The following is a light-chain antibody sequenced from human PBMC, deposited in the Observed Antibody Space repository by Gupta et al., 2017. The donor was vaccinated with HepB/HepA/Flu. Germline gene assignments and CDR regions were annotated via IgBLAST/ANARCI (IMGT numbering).Light chain of an antibody. CDR2: GAS. CDR3: QQYNDWPPLT. J-gene: IGKJ4*01. CDR1: QRLNSN. Sequence: DIVLTQSPATLSVSPGDRATLSCRASQRLNSNLAWYQQKPGQAPRLLIYGASTRATGIPARFSGSESGTECTLTISSLQSEDFGVYYCQQYNDWPPLTFGGGTKVEI. V-gene: IGKV3-15*01.